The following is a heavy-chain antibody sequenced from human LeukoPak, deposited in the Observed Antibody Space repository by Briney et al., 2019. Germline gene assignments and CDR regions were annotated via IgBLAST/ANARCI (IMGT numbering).Heavy chain of an antibody. CDR2: ISWNSGSI. CDR1: GFTFDDYA. D-gene: IGHD1-26*01. Sequence: GRSLRLSCAASGFTFDDYAMHWVRQAPGKGLEWVSGISWNSGSIGYADSVKGRFTISRDNAKNSLYPQMNSLRAEDTAVYYCARTLSGWELLGGDAFDIWGQGTMVTVSS. V-gene: IGHV3-9*01. J-gene: IGHJ3*02. CDR3: ARTLSGWELLGGDAFDI.